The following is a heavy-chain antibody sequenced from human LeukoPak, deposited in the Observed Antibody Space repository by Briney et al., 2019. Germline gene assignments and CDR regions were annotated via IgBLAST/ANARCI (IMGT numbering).Heavy chain of an antibody. CDR2: IRSKAYGGTT. CDR1: GFTFGDYA. J-gene: IGHJ1*01. CDR3: TRVLRYCSSTSCREGPYFQH. D-gene: IGHD2-2*01. V-gene: IGHV3-49*03. Sequence: PGGSLRLSCTASGFTFGDYAMSWFRQAPGKGLEWVGFIRSKAYGGTTECAASVKGRFTISRDDSKSIAYLQMNSLKTEDTAVYYCTRVLRYCSSTSCREGPYFQHWGQGTLVTVSS.